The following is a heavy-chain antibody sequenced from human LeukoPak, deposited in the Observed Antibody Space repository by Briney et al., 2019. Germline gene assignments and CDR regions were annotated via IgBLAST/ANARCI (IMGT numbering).Heavy chain of an antibody. CDR2: IYYSGTS. Sequence: SETLSLTCTVSGGSISSYYWSWIRQPPGKGLEWIGYIYYSGTSNYNPSLKSRVTISVDTSKNQFSLKLNSVIAADTAVYYCARDDGDYDLDYWGQGTLVTVSS. J-gene: IGHJ4*02. V-gene: IGHV4-59*01. D-gene: IGHD4-17*01. CDR3: ARDDGDYDLDY. CDR1: GGSISSYY.